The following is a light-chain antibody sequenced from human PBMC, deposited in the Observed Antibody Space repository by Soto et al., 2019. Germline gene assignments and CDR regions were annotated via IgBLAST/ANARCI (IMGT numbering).Light chain of an antibody. CDR2: GAS. V-gene: IGKV3-20*01. CDR3: KPSASPHT. CDR1: QSISSSY. J-gene: IGKJ4*01. Sequence: EIVLTQSPGTLSLSPGEGATLSCRASQSISSSYLAWYQQRPGQAPRLFIYGASRRGTGIPDRFSGSVSGTHFTLPSSPPQPAGLSMYHCKPSASPHTFGGGTKVEIK.